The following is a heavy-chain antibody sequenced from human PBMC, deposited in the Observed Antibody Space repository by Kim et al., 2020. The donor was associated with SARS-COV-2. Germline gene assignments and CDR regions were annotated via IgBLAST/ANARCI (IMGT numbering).Heavy chain of an antibody. J-gene: IGHJ4*02. V-gene: IGHV3-30*04. CDR1: GFTFSSYA. CDR3: ARKGSMDSSSWYGELFF. D-gene: IGHD6-13*01. CDR2: ISYDGSNK. Sequence: GGSLRLSCAASGFTFSSYAMHWVRQAPGKGLEWVAVISYDGSNKYYADSVKGRFTISRDNSKNTLYLQMNSLRAEDTAVYYCARKGSMDSSSWYGELFFWGQGTLVTVSS.